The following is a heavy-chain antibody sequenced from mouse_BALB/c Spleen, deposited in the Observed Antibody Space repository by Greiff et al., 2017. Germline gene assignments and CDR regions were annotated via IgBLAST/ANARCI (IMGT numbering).Heavy chain of an antibody. Sequence: EVKVVESGGGLVQPGGSRKLSCAASGFTFSSFGMHWVRQAPEKGLEWVAYISSGSSTIYYADTVKGRFTISRDNPKNTLFLQMTSLRSEDTAMYYCARAQYYYAMDYWGQGTSVTVSS. J-gene: IGHJ4*01. V-gene: IGHV5-17*02. CDR1: GFTFSSFG. CDR3: ARAQYYYAMDY. CDR2: ISSGSSTI. D-gene: IGHD1-3*01.